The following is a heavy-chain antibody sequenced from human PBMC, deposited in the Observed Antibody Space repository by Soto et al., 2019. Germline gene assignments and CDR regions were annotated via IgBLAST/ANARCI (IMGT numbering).Heavy chain of an antibody. D-gene: IGHD3-3*01. J-gene: IGHJ5*02. V-gene: IGHV1-18*01. CDR1: GYTFNTYG. CDR3: ARDPHEFWTSYWFDP. CDR2: ISAYDGKT. Sequence: ASVKVSCKTSGYTFNTYGINWVRQAPGQGPELMGWISAYDGKTTYAEKFQGRVTLTTDTSTSTAYMELRSLRSDDTAIYYCARDPHEFWTSYWFDPWGQGTPVTVSS.